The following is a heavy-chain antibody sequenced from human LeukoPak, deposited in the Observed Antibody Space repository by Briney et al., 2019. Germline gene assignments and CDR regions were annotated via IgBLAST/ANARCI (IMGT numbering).Heavy chain of an antibody. V-gene: IGHV3-74*01. D-gene: IGHD3-9*01. Sequence: PGGSLRLSCAASGFTFSNYWMHWVRQAPGKGLVWVSRIKGDGSHTIYADSVKGRFTISRDNAKNMLYLQMRSLRAEDTAVYYCVRDWDHFDFDSWGQGTLVTVSS. J-gene: IGHJ5*01. CDR3: VRDWDHFDFDS. CDR1: GFTFSNYW. CDR2: IKGDGSHT.